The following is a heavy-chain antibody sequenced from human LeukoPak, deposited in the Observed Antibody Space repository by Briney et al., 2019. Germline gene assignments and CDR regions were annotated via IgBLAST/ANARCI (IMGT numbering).Heavy chain of an antibody. Sequence: KPSETLSLTCTVYGDSISGFYWSWIRQPPGKGLEWIGYIYYSGSTNYNPSLKSRVTISVDTSKNQFSLKLSSVTAADAAVYYCARRGNFDCWGQGTLVTVSS. CDR2: IYYSGST. D-gene: IGHD6-13*01. CDR1: GDSISGFY. J-gene: IGHJ4*02. V-gene: IGHV4-59*08. CDR3: ARRGNFDC.